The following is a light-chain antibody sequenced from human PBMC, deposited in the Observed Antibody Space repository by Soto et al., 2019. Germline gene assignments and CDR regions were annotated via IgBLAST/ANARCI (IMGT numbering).Light chain of an antibody. J-gene: IGLJ2*01. CDR2: DVS. V-gene: IGLV2-14*01. CDR1: SSDVGGYNY. CDR3: SSYTSSSTV. Sequence: QSALTQPASVSGSPGQSITISCTGTSSDVGGYNYVSSYQQHTGKAPKLMIYDVSNRPSGVSNRFSGSKSGNTASLTISGLQAEDEADYYCSSYTSSSTVFGGGTKLTVL.